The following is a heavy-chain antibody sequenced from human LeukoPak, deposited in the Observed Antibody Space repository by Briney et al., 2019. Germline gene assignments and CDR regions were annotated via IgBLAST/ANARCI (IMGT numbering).Heavy chain of an antibody. Sequence: GGSLRLSCAPSGFTLSSYAMSWVRQAPGKGLERVSPISGSGGSTYYADSVKGRFTISRDNSKKTLYLQMNRLRAKDTAVYYSSKDRWVYWGQGTLVTVSS. V-gene: IGHV3-23*01. CDR1: GFTLSSYA. CDR3: SKDRWVY. CDR2: ISGSGGST. D-gene: IGHD4-23*01. J-gene: IGHJ4*02.